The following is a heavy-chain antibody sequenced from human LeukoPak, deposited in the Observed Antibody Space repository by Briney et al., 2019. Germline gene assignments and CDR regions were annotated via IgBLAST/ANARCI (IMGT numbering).Heavy chain of an antibody. D-gene: IGHD2-2*01. V-gene: IGHV3-7*01. CDR2: IKQDGSEK. CDR1: GFTFSAYW. Sequence: PGGSLRLSCSASGFTFSAYWMSWVRQAPGKGLEWVANIKQDGSEKYYVDSVKGRFTISRDNAKNSLYLQMNSLRGEDTAEYYWARDTPGEESHWGQGTLVTVSS. CDR3: ARDTPGEESH. J-gene: IGHJ4*02.